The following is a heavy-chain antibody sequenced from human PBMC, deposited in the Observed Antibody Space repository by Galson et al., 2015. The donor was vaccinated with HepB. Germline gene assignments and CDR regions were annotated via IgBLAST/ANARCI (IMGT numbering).Heavy chain of an antibody. Sequence: SLRLSCAASGFSLSDYYMSWFRQAPGKGLEWVSFIDSSSTYTSYVDSVKGRFTISRDNAKNSLYLQMSSLRTDDTAVYYCARDVRELGWGQGTLVTVSS. CDR1: GFSLSDYY. CDR3: ARDVRELG. CDR2: IDSSSTYT. D-gene: IGHD7-27*01. J-gene: IGHJ4*02. V-gene: IGHV3-11*06.